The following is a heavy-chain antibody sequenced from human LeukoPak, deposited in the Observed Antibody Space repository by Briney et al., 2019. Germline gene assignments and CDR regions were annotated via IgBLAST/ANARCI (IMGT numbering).Heavy chain of an antibody. D-gene: IGHD6-13*01. J-gene: IGHJ5*02. V-gene: IGHV4-34*01. Sequence: PSETLSLTCAVYGGSFSGYYWSWIRQPPGKGLEWIGEINHSGSTNYNPSLKSRVTISVDTSKNQFSLKLSSVTAADTAVYDCARGRRSSWYWFDPWGQGTLVTVSS. CDR2: INHSGST. CDR3: ARGRRSSWYWFDP. CDR1: GGSFSGYY.